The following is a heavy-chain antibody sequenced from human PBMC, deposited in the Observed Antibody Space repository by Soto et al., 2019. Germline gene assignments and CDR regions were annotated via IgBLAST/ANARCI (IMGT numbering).Heavy chain of an antibody. Sequence: PSETLSLTCTVTGDSISSRSYYWGWIRQPPGKGLEWIGSIYYSGSTYNNPSLRSRVSMSIDTFKDQFSLKLKSVTAADTALYFCARQRTSVVTKDYFDVCGPGSLVTVSS. J-gene: IGHJ4*02. CDR2: IYYSGST. CDR1: GDSISSRSYY. CDR3: ARQRTSVVTKDYFDV. V-gene: IGHV4-39*01. D-gene: IGHD2-21*02.